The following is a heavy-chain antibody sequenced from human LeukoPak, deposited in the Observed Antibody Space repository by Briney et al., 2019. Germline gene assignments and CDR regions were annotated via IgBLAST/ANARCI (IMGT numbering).Heavy chain of an antibody. CDR3: ARDVWFGELSEGFDY. CDR2: INPNSGGT. V-gene: IGHV1-2*02. Sequence: ASVKVSCKATGYTFTGYYMHWERQAPGQGLEWMGWINPNSGGTNYAQKFQGRVTMTRDTSISTAYMELSRLRSDDTAVYYCARDVWFGELSEGFDYWGQGTLVTVSS. CDR1: GYTFTGYY. J-gene: IGHJ4*02. D-gene: IGHD3-10*01.